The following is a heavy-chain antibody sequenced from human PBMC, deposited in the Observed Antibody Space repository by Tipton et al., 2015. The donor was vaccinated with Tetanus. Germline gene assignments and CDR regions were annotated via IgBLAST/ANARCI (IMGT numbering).Heavy chain of an antibody. Sequence: QLVQSGPEVKRPGSSVKVSRKASGGTFSSYAISWVRQAPGQGLEWMGGIIPIFGTLNYAQKFQGRVTITADESTSTAYMELSSLRSEDTAMYYCARSIGLERRHRVQDYYYDMDVWGQGTTVTVSS. CDR2: IIPIFGTL. CDR3: ARSIGLERRHRVQDYYYDMDV. D-gene: IGHD1-1*01. CDR1: GGTFSSYA. V-gene: IGHV1-69*01. J-gene: IGHJ6*02.